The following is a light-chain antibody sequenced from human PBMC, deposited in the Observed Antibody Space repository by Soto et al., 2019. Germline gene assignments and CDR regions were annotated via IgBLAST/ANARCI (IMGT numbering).Light chain of an antibody. J-gene: IGLJ1*01. V-gene: IGLV2-23*01. CDR3: CSYAGSSTCV. Sequence: QSVLTQPASVSGSPGQSITISCTGTSSVVGSYNLVSWYQQHPGKAPKLMIYEGGKRPSGVSNRFSGSKSGNTASLTISGLQAEDEADYYCCSYAGSSTCVFGTGTKVTVL. CDR1: SSVVGSYNL. CDR2: EGG.